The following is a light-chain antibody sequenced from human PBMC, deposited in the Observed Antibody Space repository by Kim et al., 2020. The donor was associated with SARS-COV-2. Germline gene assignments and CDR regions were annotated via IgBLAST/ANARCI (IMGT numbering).Light chain of an antibody. CDR2: SAS. Sequence: SASVGDRVTITCRASQVIHTYLAWFQQKPGQAPKSLIYSASNLHSGIPSRFSGSGSGTDFTLTINSLQPEDFAIYYCQQYNRYPYTFGQGTKLEI. CDR1: QVIHTY. V-gene: IGKV1-16*01. J-gene: IGKJ2*01. CDR3: QQYNRYPYT.